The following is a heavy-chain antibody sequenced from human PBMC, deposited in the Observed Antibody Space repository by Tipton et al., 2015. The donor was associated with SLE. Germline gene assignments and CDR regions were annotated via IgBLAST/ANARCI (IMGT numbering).Heavy chain of an antibody. CDR2: IYSGGST. J-gene: IGHJ5*02. Sequence: GSLRLSCAASGFAVSSNYMSWVRQAPGKGLEWVSVIYSGGSTYYADSVKGRFTISRDNSKNTLYLQMNSLRAEDTAVYYCARTLSNFFNPWGQGTLVTVSS. CDR3: ARTLSNFFNP. V-gene: IGHV3-53*05. CDR1: GFAVSSNY. D-gene: IGHD3-16*01.